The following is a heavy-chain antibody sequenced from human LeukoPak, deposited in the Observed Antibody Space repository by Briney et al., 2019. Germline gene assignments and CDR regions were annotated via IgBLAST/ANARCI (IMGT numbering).Heavy chain of an antibody. CDR1: GFTFSTYW. D-gene: IGHD3-22*01. Sequence: GGSLRLSCAASGFTFSTYWMHWVRQAPGKGLVWVSRIKGDGSTNYADSVKGRFTISRDNAKNTVSLQMNSLRPEDTGVYYCARAPSEIGGYYPEYFRHWGQGTLVTVSS. CDR3: ARAPSEIGGYYPEYFRH. J-gene: IGHJ1*01. V-gene: IGHV3-74*01. CDR2: IKGDGST.